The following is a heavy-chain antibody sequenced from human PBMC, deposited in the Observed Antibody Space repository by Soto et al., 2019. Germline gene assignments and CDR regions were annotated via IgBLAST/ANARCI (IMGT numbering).Heavy chain of an antibody. J-gene: IGHJ4*02. V-gene: IGHV3-23*01. CDR2: VSASGLNT. D-gene: IGHD3-3*01. Sequence: PGGSLRLSCAASGFTFSTYAMAWVRQAPGKGLEWVSGVSASGLNTDYADPVKGRFYISRDNSKNTVSLQMNSLRAEDTAVYYCARDKRDLRFLEWSYYFDYWGQGTLVTVSS. CDR3: ARDKRDLRFLEWSYYFDY. CDR1: GFTFSTYA.